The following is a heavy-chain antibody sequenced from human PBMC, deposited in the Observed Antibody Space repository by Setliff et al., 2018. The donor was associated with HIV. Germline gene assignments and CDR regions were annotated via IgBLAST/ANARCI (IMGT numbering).Heavy chain of an antibody. V-gene: IGHV3-30*02. CDR2: MRYDGSNK. D-gene: IGHD2-21*02. Sequence: PGESLKISCAASGFTFSNSWMHWVRQAPGKGLEWVAFMRYDGSNKDYADSVKGRFTISRDDSKNTFYLQMNSLESGDTAVYYCATDTVYCGADCYKRLGDHFYYMDVWGRGTTVTVSS. CDR1: GFTFSNSW. J-gene: IGHJ6*03. CDR3: ATDTVYCGADCYKRLGDHFYYMDV.